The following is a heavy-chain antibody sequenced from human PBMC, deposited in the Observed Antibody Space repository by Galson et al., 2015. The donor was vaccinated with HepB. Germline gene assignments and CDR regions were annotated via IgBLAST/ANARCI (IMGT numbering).Heavy chain of an antibody. CDR1: GFTVSVNS. D-gene: IGHD2-8*02. CDR2: IYSDGST. Sequence: SLRLSCAASGFTVSVNSMTWVRQAPGKGLEWVSLIYSDGSTYYADSVKGRFTVSRDNAKNTLSLQMNSLRDEDTAVYYCAKSLGTGAARGLDVWGQGTTVTVSS. V-gene: IGHV3-53*01. J-gene: IGHJ6*02. CDR3: AKSLGTGAARGLDV.